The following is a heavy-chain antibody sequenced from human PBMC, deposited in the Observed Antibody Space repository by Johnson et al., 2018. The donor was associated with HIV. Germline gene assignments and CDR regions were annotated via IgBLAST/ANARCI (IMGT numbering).Heavy chain of an antibody. CDR1: GFTFSSYG. D-gene: IGHD6-13*01. CDR3: ATKRVAAADPDDAFDI. V-gene: IGHV3-33*01. J-gene: IGHJ3*02. Sequence: VQVVESGGGVVQPGRSLRLSCAASGFTFSSYGMHWVRQAPGKGLEWVAVIWYDGSNKYYADSVKGRFTISRDNSKNTLYLQMNSLRAEDTAVYYCATKRVAAADPDDAFDIWGQGTMVTVSS. CDR2: IWYDGSNK.